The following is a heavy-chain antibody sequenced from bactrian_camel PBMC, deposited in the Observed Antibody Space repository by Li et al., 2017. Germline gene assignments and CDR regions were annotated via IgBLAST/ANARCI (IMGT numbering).Heavy chain of an antibody. D-gene: IGHD5*01. V-gene: IGHV3S40*01. J-gene: IGHJ4*01. CDR1: GYTYNRNR. Sequence: VQLVESGGGSVQAGGSLRLSCAASGYTYNRNRMAWFRQAPGKEREGIAAIRRDGGETWYADSVQGRFTISRDNAENTVYLQMNSLKSEDTALYYCASTLGWALSEYNYWGQGTQVTVS. CDR2: IRRDGGET. CDR3: ASTLGWALSEYNY.